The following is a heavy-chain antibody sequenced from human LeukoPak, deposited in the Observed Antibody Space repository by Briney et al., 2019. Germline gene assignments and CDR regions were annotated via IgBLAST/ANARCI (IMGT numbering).Heavy chain of an antibody. CDR2: ISSSSSYI. CDR1: GFTSSSYA. V-gene: IGHV3-21*01. CDR3: AREGSTSCYRFCYYYGMDV. Sequence: GGSLRLSCAASGFTSSSYAMSWVRQAPGKGLEWVSSISSSSSYIYYADSVKGRFTISRDNAKNSLYLQMNSLRAEDTAVYYCAREGSTSCYRFCYYYGMDVWGQGTTVTVSS. D-gene: IGHD2-2*02. J-gene: IGHJ6*02.